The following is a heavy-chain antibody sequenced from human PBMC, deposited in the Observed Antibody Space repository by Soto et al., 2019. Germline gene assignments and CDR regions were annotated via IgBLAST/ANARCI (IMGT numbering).Heavy chain of an antibody. V-gene: IGHV4-31*03. D-gene: IGHD2-15*01. Sequence: PSETLSLTCTVSGGFISSGSYYWSWIRQHPGKGLEWIGYIYYSGSTYYNPSLKSRVTISVDTSKNQLSLKLNSVTAADTAVYYCARERRARCSGGNCYSFDYWGQGTLVTVSS. J-gene: IGHJ4*02. CDR3: ARERRARCSGGNCYSFDY. CDR1: GGFISSGSYY. CDR2: IYYSGST.